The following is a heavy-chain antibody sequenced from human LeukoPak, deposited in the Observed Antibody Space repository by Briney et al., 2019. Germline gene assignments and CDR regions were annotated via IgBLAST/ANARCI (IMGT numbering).Heavy chain of an antibody. V-gene: IGHV4-31*03. Sequence: SETLSLICTVSGGSISSGGYYWSWIRQHPGKGLEWIGYIYYSGSTYYNPSLKSRVTISVDTSKNQFSLKLSSVTAADTAVYYCARVPPSAIFGVVTGEDVWGQGTTVTVSS. J-gene: IGHJ6*02. CDR2: IYYSGST. D-gene: IGHD3-3*01. CDR1: GGSISSGGYY. CDR3: ARVPPSAIFGVVTGEDV.